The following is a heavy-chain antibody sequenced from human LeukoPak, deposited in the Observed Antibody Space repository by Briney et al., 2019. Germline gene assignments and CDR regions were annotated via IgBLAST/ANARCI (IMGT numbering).Heavy chain of an antibody. J-gene: IGHJ6*02. D-gene: IGHD3-22*01. Sequence: GASVKVSCKVSGYTLSELSMHWVRQAPGGGREWMGGFNLDDGETIYAQKFQGRVTMTEDRSTDTLYMELSSLRSEDTALYYCAADLGYFLMDVWGQGTTVAVSS. V-gene: IGHV1-24*01. CDR3: AADLGYFLMDV. CDR1: GYTLSELS. CDR2: FNLDDGET.